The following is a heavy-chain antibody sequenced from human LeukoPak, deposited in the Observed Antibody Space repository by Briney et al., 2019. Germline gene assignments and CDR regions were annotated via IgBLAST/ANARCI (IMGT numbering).Heavy chain of an antibody. Sequence: GASVKLSCTASGGTFTSYAISWVRQAPGQGLEWMGGIIPIFGTAIYAKKFQGRVTITTDKSTSTAYMEVRSVKSDDTAVYYWARSSTTIRWWFDPWGQGTLVPVSS. CDR1: GGTFTSYA. V-gene: IGHV1-69*05. D-gene: IGHD2-2*01. J-gene: IGHJ5*02. CDR2: IIPIFGTA. CDR3: ARSSTTIRWWFDP.